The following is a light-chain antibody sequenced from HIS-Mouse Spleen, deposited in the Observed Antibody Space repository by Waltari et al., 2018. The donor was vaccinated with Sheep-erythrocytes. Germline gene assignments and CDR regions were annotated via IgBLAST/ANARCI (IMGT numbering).Light chain of an antibody. J-gene: IGLJ3*02. CDR1: SSDAGSYNL. V-gene: IGLV2-23*01. CDR3: CSYAGSSTPWV. Sequence: QSALTQPASVSGSPGQSITISCTGTSSDAGSYNLVSWYQQHPGKAPKLMLYEGSKRPSGVSNRFSGSKSGNTASLTISGIQAEDEADYYCCSYAGSSTPWVFGGGTKLTVL. CDR2: EGS.